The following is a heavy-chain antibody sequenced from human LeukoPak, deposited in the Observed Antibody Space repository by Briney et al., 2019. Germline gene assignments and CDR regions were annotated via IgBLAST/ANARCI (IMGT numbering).Heavy chain of an antibody. CDR1: GGSISSYY. Sequence: SETLSLTCTVSGGSISSYYWSWIRQPPGKGLEWIGYIYYSGSTNYNPSLKSRVTISVDTSRNQFSLKLSSVTAADTAVYYCARGGSSGWLDFDYWGQGTLVTVSS. V-gene: IGHV4-59*01. CDR3: ARGGSSGWLDFDY. D-gene: IGHD6-19*01. J-gene: IGHJ4*02. CDR2: IYYSGST.